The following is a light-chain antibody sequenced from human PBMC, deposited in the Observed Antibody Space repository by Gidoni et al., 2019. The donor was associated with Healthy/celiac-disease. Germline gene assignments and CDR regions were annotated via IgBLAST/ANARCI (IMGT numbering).Light chain of an antibody. J-gene: IGKJ4*01. Sequence: EIVLTQSPGTLSLSPGKRATLSCRASQSVSSSYLAWYQQIPGQAPRLLIYGASSWATGIPDRFSGSGSGTDFTLTISRLEPEDFAVYYCQQYGSSPTLTFGGGTKVEIK. CDR2: GAS. CDR3: QQYGSSPTLT. CDR1: QSVSSSY. V-gene: IGKV3-20*01.